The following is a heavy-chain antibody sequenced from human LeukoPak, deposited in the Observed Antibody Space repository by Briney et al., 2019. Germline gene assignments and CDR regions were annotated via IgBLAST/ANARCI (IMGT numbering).Heavy chain of an antibody. D-gene: IGHD6-19*01. V-gene: IGHV3-23*01. CDR1: GLTFSSYA. CDR2: ISGSGGST. CDR3: AKVLGVAEAGTVDY. J-gene: IGHJ4*02. Sequence: PGGSLRLSCGASGLTFSSYAMSWVRQAPGKGLEWASAISGSGGSTYYADSVKGRFTISRDNSKNTLYLQMNSLRAEDTAVHYCAKVLGVAEAGTVDYWGQGTLVTVTS.